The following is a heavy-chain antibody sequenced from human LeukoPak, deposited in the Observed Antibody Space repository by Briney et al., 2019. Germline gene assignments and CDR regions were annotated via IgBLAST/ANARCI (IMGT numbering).Heavy chain of an antibody. CDR1: WFTVSSNY. CDR3: ARAGYSGYDYFDY. Sequence: GGSLRLSCAASWFTVSSNYMSWVRQAPGKGLEWVSVIYSGGSTYYADSVKGRFTISRDNSKNTLYLQMNSLRAEDTAVYYCARAGYSGYDYFDYWGQGTLVTVSS. CDR2: IYSGGST. V-gene: IGHV3-53*01. D-gene: IGHD5-12*01. J-gene: IGHJ4*02.